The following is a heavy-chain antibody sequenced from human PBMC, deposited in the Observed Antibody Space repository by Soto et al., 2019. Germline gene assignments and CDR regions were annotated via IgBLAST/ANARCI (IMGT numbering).Heavy chain of an antibody. Sequence: QVQLQESGPGLVKPSGTLSLTCAVSGGSISSSNWGIWVRQPPGKGLEWIGEIYHSGSTNYNPSLKSRVTISVDKSKNQFSLKLSSVTAADTAVYYCARGYCSSTSCYTGDAFDIWGQGTMVAVSS. CDR1: GGSISSSNW. CDR3: ARGYCSSTSCYTGDAFDI. D-gene: IGHD2-2*02. V-gene: IGHV4-4*02. J-gene: IGHJ3*02. CDR2: IYHSGST.